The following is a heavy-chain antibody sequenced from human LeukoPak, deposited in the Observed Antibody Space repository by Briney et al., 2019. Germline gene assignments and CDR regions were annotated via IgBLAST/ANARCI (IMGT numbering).Heavy chain of an antibody. V-gene: IGHV5-51*01. CDR2: IYPGDSDT. D-gene: IGHD5-24*01. J-gene: IGHJ6*03. Sequence: GESLKISCKGSGYSFTSYWIGWVRQMPGKGLEWMGIIYPGDSDTRYSPSFQGQVTISADKSISTAYLQWSSLKASDTAMYYCARRIGMATIGGGTPRVYYYYMDVWGKGTTVTVSS. CDR1: GYSFTSYW. CDR3: ARRIGMATIGGGTPRVYYYYMDV.